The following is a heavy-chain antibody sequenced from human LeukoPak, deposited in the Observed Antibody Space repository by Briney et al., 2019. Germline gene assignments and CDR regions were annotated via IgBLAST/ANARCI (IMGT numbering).Heavy chain of an antibody. Sequence: GGTLRLFCAASGFTFSDYYMSWIRQAPGKGLEWVSYISSSGSTIYYADSVNGRFTISRDNAKNSLYLQMNSLRAEDTAVYYCARVPSTYYYYYMDVWGKGTTVTVSS. CDR3: ARVPSTYYYYYMDV. CDR2: ISSSGSTI. J-gene: IGHJ6*03. CDR1: GFTFSDYY. V-gene: IGHV3-11*04.